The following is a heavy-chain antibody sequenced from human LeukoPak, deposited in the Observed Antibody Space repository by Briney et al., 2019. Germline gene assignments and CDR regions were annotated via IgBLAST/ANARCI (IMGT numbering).Heavy chain of an antibody. CDR2: IWYDGSNK. CDR3: ARDSDYVPDY. CDR1: GFTFSSYG. J-gene: IGHJ4*02. Sequence: GGSLRFSWAASGFTFSSYGMHWVRQAPGKGLEWVAVIWYDGSNKYYADSVKGRFTISRDNSKNTLYLQMNSLRAEDTAVYYCARDSDYVPDYWGQGTLVTVSS. D-gene: IGHD4-17*01. V-gene: IGHV3-33*01.